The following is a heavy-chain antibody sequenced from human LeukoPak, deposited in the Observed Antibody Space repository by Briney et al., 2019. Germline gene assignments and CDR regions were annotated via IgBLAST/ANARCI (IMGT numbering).Heavy chain of an antibody. Sequence: PGGSLRLSCAASGFTFSSYAMHWVRQAPGKGLEWVAVISYDGSNKYYADSVKGRFTISRDNSKNTLYLQMNSLRAEDTAVYYCVGGMDVWGQGTTVTVSS. CDR3: VGGMDV. D-gene: IGHD3-3*01. V-gene: IGHV3-30-3*01. CDR2: ISYDGSNK. CDR1: GFTFSSYA. J-gene: IGHJ6*02.